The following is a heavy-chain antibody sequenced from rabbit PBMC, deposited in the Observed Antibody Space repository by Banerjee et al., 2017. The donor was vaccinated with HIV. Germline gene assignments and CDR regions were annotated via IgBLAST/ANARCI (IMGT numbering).Heavy chain of an antibody. CDR2: INTSSGST. Sequence: MCWVRQAPGKGLEWIACINTSSGSTVYATWVNGRFTISKSTSLNTVDLKMTSLTAADTATYFCVRSGDANYGYYMGLWGPGTLVTVS. CDR3: VRSGDANYGYYMGL. D-gene: IGHD1-1*01. J-gene: IGHJ6*01. V-gene: IGHV1S43*01.